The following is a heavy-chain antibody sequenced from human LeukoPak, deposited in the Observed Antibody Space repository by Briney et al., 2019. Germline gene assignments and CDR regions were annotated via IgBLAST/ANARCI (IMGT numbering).Heavy chain of an antibody. D-gene: IGHD5-18*01. CDR3: AAVDVDTAFP. CDR1: GFTFSSYE. CDR2: ISGSGGST. J-gene: IGHJ5*02. V-gene: IGHV3-23*01. Sequence: SGGSLRLSCAASGFTFSSYEMNWVRQAPGKGLEWVSAISGSGGSTYYADSVKGRFTISRDNSKNTLYLQMNSLRAEDTAVYYCAAVDVDTAFPWGQGTLVTVSS.